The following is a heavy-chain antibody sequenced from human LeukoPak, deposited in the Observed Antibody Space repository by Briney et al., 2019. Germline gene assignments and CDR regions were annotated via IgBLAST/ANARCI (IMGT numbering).Heavy chain of an antibody. Sequence: ASVKVSCKASGYTFTSYGISWVRQAPGQGLEWMGWISTYNGNTNYAQKLQGRVTTTTDTSTSTAYMELRSLRSHDTAVYYCAKVRSGSSRVFDYWGQGTLVTVSS. CDR3: AKVRSGSSRVFDY. D-gene: IGHD1-26*01. V-gene: IGHV1-18*01. J-gene: IGHJ4*02. CDR2: ISTYNGNT. CDR1: GYTFTSYG.